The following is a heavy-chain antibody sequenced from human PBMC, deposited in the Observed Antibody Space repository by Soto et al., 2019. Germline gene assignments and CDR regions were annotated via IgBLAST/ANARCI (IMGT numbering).Heavy chain of an antibody. CDR3: ARDAGIVGAYYFDY. CDR1: GDSISSYY. CDR2: VYFSGNT. Sequence: QVQLLESGPGLVKPSGTLSLTCNVSGDSISSYYWNWIRQPPGQGLEWIGYVYFSGNTKYNTSLESRVKISVDTSTNQFSLKWTSVTAADTAVYYCARDAGIVGAYYFDYWGRGILVTVSS. J-gene: IGHJ4*02. D-gene: IGHD1-26*01. V-gene: IGHV4-59*01.